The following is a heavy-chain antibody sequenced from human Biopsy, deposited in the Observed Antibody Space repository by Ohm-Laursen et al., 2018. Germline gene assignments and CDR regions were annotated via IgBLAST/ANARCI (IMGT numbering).Heavy chain of an antibody. V-gene: IGHV3-33*01. J-gene: IGHJ6*03. CDR3: ARDRYYGSENYFSHYNMDV. D-gene: IGHD3-10*01. CDR2: IWYDGTDK. Sequence: SLRLSCTASGFTFSGYGMHWVRQAPGKGLEWVAVIWYDGTDKFYADSVKGRFAISRDNSKNTLYLHMNSLRAADTAVYYCARDRYYGSENYFSHYNMDVWGQGTTVTVSS. CDR1: GFTFSGYG.